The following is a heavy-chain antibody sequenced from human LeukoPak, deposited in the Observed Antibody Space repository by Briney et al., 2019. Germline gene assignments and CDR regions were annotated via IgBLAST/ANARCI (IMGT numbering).Heavy chain of an antibody. Sequence: SVKVSCKASGGTFSSYAISWVRQAPGQGLEWMGRIIPILGIANYAQKFQGRVTITADKSTSTAYMELSSLRSEDTAVYYCARDQSYSSGWYAGNWFDPWGQGTLVTVSS. D-gene: IGHD6-19*01. CDR3: ARDQSYSSGWYAGNWFDP. J-gene: IGHJ5*02. CDR1: GGTFSSYA. CDR2: IIPILGIA. V-gene: IGHV1-69*04.